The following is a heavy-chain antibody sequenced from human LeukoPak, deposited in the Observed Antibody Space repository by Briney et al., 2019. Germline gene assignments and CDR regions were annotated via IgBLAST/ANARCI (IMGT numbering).Heavy chain of an antibody. Sequence: SETLSLTCAVYGGSFSGYYWSWIRQPPGKGLEWIGEINHSGSTNYNPSLKSRVTISLDTSKNQFSLKLSSVTAADTAVYYCARGGHIVVVPAAVAQSDYYYGMDVWGQGTTVTVSS. J-gene: IGHJ6*02. CDR1: GGSFSGYY. CDR3: ARGGHIVVVPAAVAQSDYYYGMDV. CDR2: INHSGST. D-gene: IGHD2-2*01. V-gene: IGHV4-34*01.